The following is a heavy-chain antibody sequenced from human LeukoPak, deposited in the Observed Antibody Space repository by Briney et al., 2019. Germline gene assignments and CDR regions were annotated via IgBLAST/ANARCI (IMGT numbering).Heavy chain of an antibody. CDR3: ARMPKPRTYYYDTSGYNPHFDY. CDR1: GGSFSDYY. D-gene: IGHD3-22*01. J-gene: IGHJ4*02. Sequence: PSETLSLTCAVYGGSFSDYYWSWIRQYPGKGLEWIGEINHSGNTNYNPSLKSRVTMSVDTSNNQFSLKLSSVTAADTAVYFCARMPKPRTYYYDTSGYNPHFDYWGQGTLVTVSS. V-gene: IGHV4-34*01. CDR2: INHSGNT.